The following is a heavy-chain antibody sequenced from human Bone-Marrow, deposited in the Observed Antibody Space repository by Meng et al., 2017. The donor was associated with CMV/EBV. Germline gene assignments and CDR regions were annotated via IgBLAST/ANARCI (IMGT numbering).Heavy chain of an antibody. CDR2: ISSSSSYI. J-gene: IGHJ4*02. V-gene: IGHV3-21*01. CDR3: ARDRGELVGAPVV. CDR1: GFTFSSYS. D-gene: IGHD1-26*01. Sequence: GGSLRLSCVASGFTFSSYSMNWVRQAPGKGLEWVSSISSSSSYIYYADSVKGRFTISRDNAKNSLYLQMNSLRAEDTAVYYCARDRGELVGAPVVWGQGTLVTVSS.